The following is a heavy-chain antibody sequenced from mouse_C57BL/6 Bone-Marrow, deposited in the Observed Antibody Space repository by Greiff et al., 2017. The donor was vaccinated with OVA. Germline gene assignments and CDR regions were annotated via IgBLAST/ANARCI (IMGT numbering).Heavy chain of an antibody. CDR2: FHPYNDDT. CDR1: GYTFTTYP. J-gene: IGHJ2*01. V-gene: IGHV1-47*01. Sequence: VMLVESGAELVKPGASVKMSCKASGYTFTTYPIEWMKQNHGKSLEWIGNFHPYNDDTKYNEKFKGKATLTVEKSSSTVYLELSRLTSDDSAVYYCARGHYYGSIPFDYWGQGTTLTVSS. D-gene: IGHD1-1*01. CDR3: ARGHYYGSIPFDY.